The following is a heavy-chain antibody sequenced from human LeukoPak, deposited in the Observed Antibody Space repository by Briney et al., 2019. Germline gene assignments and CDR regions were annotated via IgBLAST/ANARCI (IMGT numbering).Heavy chain of an antibody. D-gene: IGHD2-15*01. Sequence: SETLSLTCTVSGGSISSYYWSWIRQPPGKGLEWIGYIYYSGSTNYNPSLKSRVTISVDTSKNQFSLKLSSVTAADTAVYYCARRGWSPYFDYWGQGTLVTVSP. V-gene: IGHV4-59*01. CDR3: ARRGWSPYFDY. CDR2: IYYSGST. CDR1: GGSISSYY. J-gene: IGHJ4*02.